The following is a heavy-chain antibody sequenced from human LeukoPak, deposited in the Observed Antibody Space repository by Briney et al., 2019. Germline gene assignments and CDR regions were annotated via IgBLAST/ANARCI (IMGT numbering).Heavy chain of an antibody. Sequence: SETLSLTCTVPGGSISGYYWSWIRQPAGKGLEWIGRIVTSGSTNYNPSLKSRVTMSVDTSKSQFSLKLSSVIAADTAVYYCARGKGYSSGWYFDYWGQGTLVTVSS. J-gene: IGHJ4*02. CDR3: ARGKGYSSGWYFDY. V-gene: IGHV4-4*07. CDR1: GGSISGYY. CDR2: IVTSGST. D-gene: IGHD6-19*01.